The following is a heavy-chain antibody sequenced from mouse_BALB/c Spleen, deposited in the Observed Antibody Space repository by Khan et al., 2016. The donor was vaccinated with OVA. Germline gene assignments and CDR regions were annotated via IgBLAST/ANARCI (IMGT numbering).Heavy chain of an antibody. J-gene: IGHJ3*01. CDR1: GYTFTDYY. CDR3: ARRNYFGYTFAY. CDR2: ISPGSGDT. V-gene: IGHV1-77*01. D-gene: IGHD1-2*01. Sequence: QVQLQQSGAELARPGASVKLSCKASGYTFTDYYINWVKQRTGQGLGWIGEISPGSGDTYYNERFKGKATLTADKSSSTAYMQLSSLTSEASAVYCCARRNYFGYTFAYWGQGTLVTVSA.